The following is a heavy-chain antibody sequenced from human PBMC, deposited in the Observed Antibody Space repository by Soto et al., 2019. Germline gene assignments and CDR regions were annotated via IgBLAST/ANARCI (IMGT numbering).Heavy chain of an antibody. V-gene: IGHV1-18*01. D-gene: IGHD3-22*01. CDR3: ARDGTGITMIVVVISLVAYGMDV. J-gene: IGHJ6*02. CDR2: ISAYNGNT. Sequence: ASVKVSCKASGYTFTSYVISWVRQAPGQGLEWMGWISAYNGNTNYAQKLQGRVTMTTGTSTSTAYMELRSLRSDDTAVYYCARDGTGITMIVVVISLVAYGMDVWGQGTTVTVSS. CDR1: GYTFTSYV.